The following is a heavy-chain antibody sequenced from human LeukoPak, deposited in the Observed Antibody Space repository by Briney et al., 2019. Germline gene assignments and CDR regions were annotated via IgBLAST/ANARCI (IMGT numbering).Heavy chain of an antibody. CDR3: ARSVAVATAVD. CDR2: INPYNGNT. J-gene: IGHJ4*02. Sequence: ASVKVSCKASGYTFTIYGITWVRQAPGQGLEWMGWINPYNGNTKYAQKFQGRVTMTTNTSTSTAYMEVRSLRSDDTAFYYCARSVAVATAVDWGQGTLVTVSS. D-gene: IGHD6-19*01. CDR1: GYTFTIYG. V-gene: IGHV1-18*01.